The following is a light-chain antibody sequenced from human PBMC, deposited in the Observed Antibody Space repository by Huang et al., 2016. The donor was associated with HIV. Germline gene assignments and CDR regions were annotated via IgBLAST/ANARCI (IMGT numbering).Light chain of an antibody. V-gene: IGKV3-15*01. CDR1: QSVSTN. CDR3: QQYNNWPPLT. CDR2: GTS. Sequence: EIVMTQSPATLSVSPGERATLSCRASQSVSTNLAWFQQQAGQAPRLLMYGTSTSATGVPARFSGSGSGTEFTLTISSLQSEDFAVYYCQQYNNWPPLTFGGGTRVEIK. J-gene: IGKJ4*01.